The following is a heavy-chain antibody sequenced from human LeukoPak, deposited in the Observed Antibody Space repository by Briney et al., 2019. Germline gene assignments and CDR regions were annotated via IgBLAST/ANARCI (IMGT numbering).Heavy chain of an antibody. CDR1: GGSISSSSYY. J-gene: IGHJ3*02. V-gene: IGHV4-39*01. CDR3: AGHGDTAMVWDHAFDI. CDR2: IYYSGST. D-gene: IGHD5-18*01. Sequence: SETLSLTCTVSGGSISSSSYYWGWIRQPPGKGLERIGSIYYSGSTYYNPSLKSRVTISVDTSKNQFSLKLSSVTAADTAVYYCAGHGDTAMVWDHAFDIWGQGTMVTVSS.